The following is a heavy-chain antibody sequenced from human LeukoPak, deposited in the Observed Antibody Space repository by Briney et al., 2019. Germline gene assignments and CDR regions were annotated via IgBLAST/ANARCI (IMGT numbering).Heavy chain of an antibody. D-gene: IGHD6-19*01. CDR3: AGTSIAMAAQNNINNWFDP. CDR1: GGSISSYY. Sequence: SETLSLTCTVSGGSISSYYWSWIRQPPGKGLEWIGYIYYSGSTNYNPSLKSRVTISVDTSKNQFSLKLSSVTAADTAVYYCAGTSIAMAAQNNINNWFDPWGQGTLVTVSS. V-gene: IGHV4-59*08. J-gene: IGHJ5*02. CDR2: IYYSGST.